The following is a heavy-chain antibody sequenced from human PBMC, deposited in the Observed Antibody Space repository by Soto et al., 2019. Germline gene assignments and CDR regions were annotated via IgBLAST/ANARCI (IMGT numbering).Heavy chain of an antibody. CDR2: IYYSGST. J-gene: IGHJ6*02. Sequence: SETLSLTCTVSGGSISSSSYYWGWIRQPPGKGLEWIGSIYYSGSTYYNPSLKSRVTISVDTSKNQFSLKLSSVTAADTAVYNCADTYGMDVWGQGTTVTVS. CDR1: GGSISSSSYY. V-gene: IGHV4-39*01. CDR3: ADTYGMDV.